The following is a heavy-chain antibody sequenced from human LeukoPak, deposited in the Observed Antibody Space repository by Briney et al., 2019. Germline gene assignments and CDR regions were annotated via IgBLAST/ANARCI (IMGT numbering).Heavy chain of an antibody. CDR2: ISAYNGNT. CDR3: ANGYYYGSGSTPHAFDI. CDR1: GYTFTSYG. J-gene: IGHJ3*02. D-gene: IGHD3-10*01. Sequence: ASVKVSCKASGYTFTSYGISWVRQAPGQGLERMGWISAYNGNTNYAQKLQGRVTMTTDTSTSTAYMELRSLRSDDTAVYYCANGYYYGSGSTPHAFDIWGQGTMVTVSS. V-gene: IGHV1-18*01.